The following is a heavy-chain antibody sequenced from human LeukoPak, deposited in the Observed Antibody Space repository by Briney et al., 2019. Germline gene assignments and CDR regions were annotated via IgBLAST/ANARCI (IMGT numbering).Heavy chain of an antibody. J-gene: IGHJ1*01. CDR1: GFTFNTYN. CDR2: ISHGSTRI. Sequence: PGGSLRLSCAASGFTFNTYNLNWVRQAPGKGLEWVSYISHGSTRIFYADSVEGRFTLSRDDAKNSLYLQMNSLRAEDTAVYYCAKGAVAGNFAEYFQHWGQGTLVTVSS. CDR3: AKGAVAGNFAEYFQH. V-gene: IGHV3-48*01. D-gene: IGHD6-19*01.